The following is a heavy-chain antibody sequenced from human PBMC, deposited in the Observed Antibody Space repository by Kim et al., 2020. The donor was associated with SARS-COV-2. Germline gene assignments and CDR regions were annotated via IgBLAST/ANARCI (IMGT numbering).Heavy chain of an antibody. Sequence: SVQRRFTISREQSQSAVVLQMNSLSAEDTAVYYCAKHLATPPPDYLDYWGQGTLVTVSS. J-gene: IGHJ4*02. D-gene: IGHD3-3*02. CDR3: AKHLATPPPDYLDY. V-gene: IGHV3-23*01.